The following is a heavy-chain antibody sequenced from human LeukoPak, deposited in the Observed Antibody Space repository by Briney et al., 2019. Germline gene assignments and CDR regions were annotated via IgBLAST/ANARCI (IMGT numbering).Heavy chain of an antibody. Sequence: SETLSLTCTVSGGSISSHYWSWIRQPPGKGLEWIGYIYYSGSTNYNPSLKSRVAISVDTSKNQFSLKLSSVTAADTAVYYCAREIVVVNHYYMDVWGKGTTVTVSS. CDR3: AREIVVVNHYYMDV. D-gene: IGHD3-22*01. CDR1: GGSISSHY. V-gene: IGHV4-59*11. CDR2: IYYSGST. J-gene: IGHJ6*03.